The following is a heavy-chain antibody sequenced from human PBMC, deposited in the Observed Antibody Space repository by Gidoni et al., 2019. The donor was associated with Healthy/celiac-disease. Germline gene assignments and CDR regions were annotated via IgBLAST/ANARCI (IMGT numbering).Heavy chain of an antibody. D-gene: IGHD1-26*01. CDR3: ARGGRYSGSYARGLFGY. CDR1: GGSFSGYY. V-gene: IGHV4-34*01. J-gene: IGHJ4*02. CDR2: INHSGST. Sequence: QVQLQQWGAGLLKPSETLSLTCAVYGGSFSGYYWSWIRQPPVKGLEWIGEINHSGSTNYNPSLKSRVTISVDTSKNQFSLKLSSVTAADTAVYYCARGGRYSGSYARGLFGYWGQGTLVTVSS.